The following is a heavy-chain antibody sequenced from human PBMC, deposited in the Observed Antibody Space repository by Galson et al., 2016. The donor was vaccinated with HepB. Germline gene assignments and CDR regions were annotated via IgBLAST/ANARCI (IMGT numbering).Heavy chain of an antibody. CDR1: GVTVSNDY. J-gene: IGHJ4*02. CDR3: AGGDFSSSWYGAY. CDR2: IYSGGAT. Sequence: SLRLSCAGSGVTVSNDYMSWVRQAPGKGLECVSVIYSGGATYYVDPVKGRFSISRDNSRNTFYLQMNSLRAEDTAVYYCAGGDFSSSWYGAYWGQGIEVIVSS. D-gene: IGHD6-13*01. V-gene: IGHV3-53*01.